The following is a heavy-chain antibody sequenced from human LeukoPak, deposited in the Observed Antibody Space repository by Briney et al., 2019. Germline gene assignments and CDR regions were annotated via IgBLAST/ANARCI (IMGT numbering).Heavy chain of an antibody. CDR3: ARDRYSSSRANFDY. V-gene: IGHV4-34*01. CDR2: INHSGST. D-gene: IGHD6-13*01. J-gene: IGHJ4*02. CDR1: GGSFSGYY. Sequence: PSETLSLTCAVYGGSFSGYYWSWIRQPPGKGLEWIGEINHSGSTNYNPSLKSRVTISLDTSKNQFSLKLSSVTAADTAVYYCARDRYSSSRANFDYWGQGTLVTVSS.